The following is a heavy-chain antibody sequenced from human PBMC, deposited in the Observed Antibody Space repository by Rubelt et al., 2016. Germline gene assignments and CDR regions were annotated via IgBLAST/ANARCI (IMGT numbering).Heavy chain of an antibody. CDR3: ARTYRDYSDY. D-gene: IGHD1-26*01. J-gene: IGHJ4*02. V-gene: IGHV4-39*07. Sequence: QLQLQESGPGLVKPSETLSLTCTVSGGSISSSRYYWGWIRQPPGKGLAWIGSIYYCGSTYYNPSLKSRVTISVDTSKNQFSLKVYSVTAADTAVYYCARTYRDYSDYWGQGTLVTVSS. CDR1: GGSISSSRYY. CDR2: IYYCGST.